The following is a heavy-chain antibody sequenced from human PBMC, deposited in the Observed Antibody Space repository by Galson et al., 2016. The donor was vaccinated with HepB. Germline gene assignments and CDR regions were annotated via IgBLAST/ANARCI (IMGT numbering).Heavy chain of an antibody. V-gene: IGHV4-39*07. J-gene: IGHJ3*02. CDR1: GGSISSSSFY. CDR3: ARDQTREDDAFDI. D-gene: IGHD1-26*01. Sequence: SETLSLTCTVSGGSISSSSFYWGWVRQPPGKGLEWIGSIYYGGRTYYNPSLKSRVTMSVDTSKNQFSLRLSSVTAADTAVYYCARDQTREDDAFDIWGQGTMVTVSS. CDR2: IYYGGRT.